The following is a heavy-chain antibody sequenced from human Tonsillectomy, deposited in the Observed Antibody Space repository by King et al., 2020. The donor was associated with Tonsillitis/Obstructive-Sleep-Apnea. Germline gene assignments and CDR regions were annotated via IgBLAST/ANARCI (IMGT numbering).Heavy chain of an antibody. J-gene: IGHJ4*02. CDR1: GGSISSYY. D-gene: IGHD2-2*03. CDR3: ATLAPPGYCSSTSCYQQSDY. CDR2: IYYSGST. V-gene: IGHV4-59*08. Sequence: QLQESGPGLVKPSETLSLTCTVSGGSISSYYWSWIRQPPGKGLEWIGYIYYSGSTNYNPSLKGRVTISVDTSKNQFSLKLSSVTAADTAVYYCATLAPPGYCSSTSCYQQSDYWGQGTLVTVSS.